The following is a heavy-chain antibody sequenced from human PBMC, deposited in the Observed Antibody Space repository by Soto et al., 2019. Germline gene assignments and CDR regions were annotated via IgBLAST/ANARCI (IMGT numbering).Heavy chain of an antibody. J-gene: IGHJ4*02. CDR1: GDSLSSGGHY. D-gene: IGHD3-9*01. CDR3: ARVDHRGYFAILTDY. V-gene: IGHV4-31*03. CDR2: IYDSVNT. Sequence: PSETLSLTCTVSGDSLSSGGHYWGWIRQPPGKGLEWIGHIYDSVNTYYSPSLRSRVTISADMSKNQFSLNLRSVTAADTAVYYCARVDHRGYFAILTDYWGQGTLVTVSS.